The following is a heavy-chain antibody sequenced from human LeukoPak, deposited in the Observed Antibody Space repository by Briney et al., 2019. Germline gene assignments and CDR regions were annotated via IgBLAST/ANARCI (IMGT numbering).Heavy chain of an antibody. D-gene: IGHD6-19*01. V-gene: IGHV3-15*01. CDR3: TTYRVGEQWMIPNY. CDR2: IKTKTDGGTP. J-gene: IGHJ4*02. CDR1: GFTLSSAW. Sequence: GGSLRLSCVASGFTLSSAWMSWVRQAPGKGLEWVCRIKTKTDGGTPDYAAPVKGRFTISRDDSRNTLYLQMNSLKTEDTAVYYCTTYRVGEQWMIPNYWGQGTLVTVSS.